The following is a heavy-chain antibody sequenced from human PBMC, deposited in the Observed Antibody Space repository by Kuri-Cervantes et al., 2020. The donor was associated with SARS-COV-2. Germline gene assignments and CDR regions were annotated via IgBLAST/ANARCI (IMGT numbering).Heavy chain of an antibody. Sequence: SEPLSLTCAVDGGSFGAYYWSWIRQPTGKGLEWIGRIYTSGSTNYNPSLKSRVTMSVDTSKNQFSLKLNSVTAANTAVYYCARLYSSGGNFDYWGQGTLVTVSS. J-gene: IGHJ4*02. D-gene: IGHD6-19*01. V-gene: IGHV4-59*10. CDR1: GGSFGAYY. CDR2: IYTSGST. CDR3: ARLYSSGGNFDY.